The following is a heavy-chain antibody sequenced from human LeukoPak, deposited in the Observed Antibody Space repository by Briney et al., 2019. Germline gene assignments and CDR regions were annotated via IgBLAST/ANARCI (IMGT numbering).Heavy chain of an antibody. Sequence: GPGGSLRLSCAASGFTFDDYGMSWVRQAPGKGLEWVSGINWNGGSTGYADSVKGRFTISRDNAKNSLYLQMNSLRAEDTALYYCARLGSQDSSGYYLKGLPHLPSDYWGQGTLVTVSS. J-gene: IGHJ4*02. CDR1: GFTFDDYG. D-gene: IGHD3-22*01. CDR3: ARLGSQDSSGYYLKGLPHLPSDY. V-gene: IGHV3-20*04. CDR2: INWNGGST.